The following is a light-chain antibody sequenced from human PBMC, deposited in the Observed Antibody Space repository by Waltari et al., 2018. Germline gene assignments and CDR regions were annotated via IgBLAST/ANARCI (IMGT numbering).Light chain of an antibody. V-gene: IGLV2-14*03. CDR3: CSYTSSTTLYV. CDR1: TSDVGGYMS. J-gene: IGLJ1*01. CDR2: DVS. Sequence: QSALTQPASVSGSPGQSITISCTGTTSDVGGYMSVSWYQHHADKATRLMIFDVSHRPSGCSGRLSGSKSGNTDSLTISGRKVEDEADYYCCSYTSSTTLYVFGAGTRVTVL.